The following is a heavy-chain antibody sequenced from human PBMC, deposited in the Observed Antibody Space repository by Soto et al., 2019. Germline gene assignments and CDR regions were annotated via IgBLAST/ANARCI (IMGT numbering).Heavy chain of an antibody. CDR1: GYTFTSYG. Sequence: GASVTVSCKASGYTFTSYGISWVRQAPGQGLEWMGWISAYNGNTNYAQKLQGRVTMTTDTSTSTAYMELRSLRSDDTAVYYCARRRHCSSTSCYAKINYYYYYMDVWGKGTTVTVSS. J-gene: IGHJ6*03. V-gene: IGHV1-18*01. CDR3: ARRRHCSSTSCYAKINYYYYYMDV. D-gene: IGHD2-2*01. CDR2: ISAYNGNT.